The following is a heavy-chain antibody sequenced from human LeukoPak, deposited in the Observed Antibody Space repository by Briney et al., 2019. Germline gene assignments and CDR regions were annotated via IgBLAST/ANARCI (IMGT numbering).Heavy chain of an antibody. CDR1: GGSIRSSYYY. CDR2: INHSGST. J-gene: IGHJ4*02. Sequence: SETLSLTCTVSGGSIRSSYYYWGWIRQPPGKGLEWIGEINHSGSTNYNPSLKSRVTISVDTSKNQFSLKLNSVTAADTAMYYCARYSGYYLSYFDYWGQGTLVTVSS. CDR3: ARYSGYYLSYFDY. V-gene: IGHV4-39*07. D-gene: IGHD3-22*01.